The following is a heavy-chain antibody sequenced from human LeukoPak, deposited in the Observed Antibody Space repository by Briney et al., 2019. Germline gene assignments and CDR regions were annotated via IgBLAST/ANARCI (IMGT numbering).Heavy chain of an antibody. CDR2: MSQDGSEK. Sequence: GGSLRLSCTASGLTFSDYYMSWIRQAPGKGLEWVANMSQDGSEKYYVDSVKGRFTISRDNAKNSLYLQMNSLRAEDAAVYYCARARGMDVWGQGTTVTVSS. CDR3: ARARGMDV. J-gene: IGHJ6*02. V-gene: IGHV3-7*05. CDR1: GLTFSDYY.